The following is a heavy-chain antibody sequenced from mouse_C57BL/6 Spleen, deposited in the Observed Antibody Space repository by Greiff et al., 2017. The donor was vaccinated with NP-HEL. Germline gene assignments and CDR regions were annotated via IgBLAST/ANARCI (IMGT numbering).Heavy chain of an antibody. CDR2: IHPNSGST. D-gene: IGHD2-4*01. Sequence: QVQLKQPGAELVKPGASVKLSCKASGYTFTSYWMHWVKQRPGQGLEWIGMIHPNSGSTNYNEKFKSKATLTVDKSSSTAYMQLSSLTSEDSAVYYCARGGYDYDEGYYAMDYWGQGTSVTVSS. CDR1: GYTFTSYW. V-gene: IGHV1-64*01. CDR3: ARGGYDYDEGYYAMDY. J-gene: IGHJ4*01.